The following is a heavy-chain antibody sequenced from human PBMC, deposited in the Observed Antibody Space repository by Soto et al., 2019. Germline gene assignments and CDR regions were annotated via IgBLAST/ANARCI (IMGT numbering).Heavy chain of an antibody. V-gene: IGHV3-33*01. CDR1: RFTFSSYG. J-gene: IGHJ6*02. Sequence: QVQLVESGGGVVQPGRSLRLSCAASRFTFSSYGMHWVRQAPGKGLEWVAVIWYDGSIKYYADSVKGRFTISRDNSKNTLHRQMNSLRAKDTAVNYCSREGGTAMAAGYDYYGMDVWGQGTTVTVSS. CDR2: IWYDGSIK. D-gene: IGHD5-18*01. CDR3: SREGGTAMAAGYDYYGMDV.